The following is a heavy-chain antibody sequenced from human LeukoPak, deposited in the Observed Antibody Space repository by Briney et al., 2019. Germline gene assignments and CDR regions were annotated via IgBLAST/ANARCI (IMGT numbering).Heavy chain of an antibody. CDR3: VKDLVSAVIPFYFDY. CDR1: GFTFSHYA. Sequence: PGGSLRLSCAASGFTFSHYAMSWVRQAPGKGLQWVSGIRSSGDNTYYADSVKGRFTISRDNSKNTLYLQMNTLRAEDTAFYYCVKDLVSAVIPFYFDYWGQGTLVTVSS. V-gene: IGHV3-23*01. D-gene: IGHD2-21*01. J-gene: IGHJ4*02. CDR2: IRSSGDNT.